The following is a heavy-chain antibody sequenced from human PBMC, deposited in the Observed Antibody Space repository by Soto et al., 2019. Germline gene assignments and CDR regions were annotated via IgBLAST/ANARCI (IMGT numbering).Heavy chain of an antibody. J-gene: IGHJ4*02. CDR1: GFTVSDS. CDR3: TRDASGPFDY. D-gene: IGHD6-19*01. V-gene: IGHV3-53*02. CDR2: IHSDGST. Sequence: EVQLVETGGGLIQPGGSLKLSCSVAGFTVSDSMSWVHQAPGKGLECVSFIHSDGSTHYTDSVRGRFTISRDNSKNTLYLQMDRLRVDDTAVYFCTRDASGPFDYWGQGTLVTVSS.